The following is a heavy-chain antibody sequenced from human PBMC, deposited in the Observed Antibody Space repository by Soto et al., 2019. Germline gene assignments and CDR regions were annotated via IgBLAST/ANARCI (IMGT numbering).Heavy chain of an antibody. J-gene: IGHJ4*02. CDR3: ARFSGYDSNFDY. V-gene: IGHV4-30-4*01. CDR1: GGSIISGDYY. Sequence: SETLSLTCTVSGGSIISGDYYLICIRQPPGKGLEWIGYIYYSGSTYYNPSLKSRVTISVDTSKNQFSLKLSSVTAADTAVYYCARFSGYDSNFDYWGQGTLVTVSS. CDR2: IYYSGST. D-gene: IGHD5-12*01.